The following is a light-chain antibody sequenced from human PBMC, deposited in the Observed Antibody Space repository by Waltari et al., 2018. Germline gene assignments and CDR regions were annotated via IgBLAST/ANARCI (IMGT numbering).Light chain of an antibody. CDR2: AAS. J-gene: IGKJ1*01. CDR1: QDISSY. Sequence: DIQMTQSPSSLSASVGDRVTNTCQASQDISSYLNWYQQKPGKAPKLLISAASNLETGVPSRFSGSRSGTDFTFTITSLQSEDIATYHCQQYADLPWTFGQGTKVEIK. V-gene: IGKV1-33*01. CDR3: QQYADLPWT.